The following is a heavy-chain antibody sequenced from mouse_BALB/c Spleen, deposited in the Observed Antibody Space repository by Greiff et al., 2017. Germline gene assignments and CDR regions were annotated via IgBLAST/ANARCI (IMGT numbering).Heavy chain of an antibody. CDR3: RGGLAWFAY. CDR1: GFTFSSYT. CDR2: ISSGGSYT. V-gene: IGHV5-6-4*01. D-gene: IGHD6-1*01. J-gene: IGHJ3*01. Sequence: EVKLMESGAGLVKPGGSLKLSCAASGFTFSSYTMSWVRQTPEKRQEWVATISSGGSYTYYPDSVKGRFTISRDNAKNTLYLQMSSLKSEDTAMYYCRGGLAWFAYWGQGTRVTVSA.